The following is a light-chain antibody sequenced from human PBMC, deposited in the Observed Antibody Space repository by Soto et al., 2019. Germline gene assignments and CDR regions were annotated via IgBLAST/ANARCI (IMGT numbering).Light chain of an antibody. V-gene: IGKV3-15*01. Sequence: EMVLTQSPVTLSVSPGERATLSCRASQSVSSNLAWYQHKPGQAPRLLISGASTRATGIPARFSGSGSGTEFTLTISSLQPDDFATYYCQHYNSYSEAFGQGTKVDI. CDR3: QHYNSYSEA. J-gene: IGKJ1*01. CDR1: QSVSSN. CDR2: GAS.